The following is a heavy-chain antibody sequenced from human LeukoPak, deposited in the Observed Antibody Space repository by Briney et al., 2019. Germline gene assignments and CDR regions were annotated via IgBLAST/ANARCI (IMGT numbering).Heavy chain of an antibody. Sequence: GRTLRLSCAASGFTFSSYGMSWVRQAPGKGLEWGSAISGSGGSTYYAHSVKGRFTISRDNSKNTLYLQMNSLRAEDTAVYYCAKDRSSSWYPAIDYWGQGTLVTVSS. CDR2: ISGSGGST. D-gene: IGHD6-13*01. CDR3: AKDRSSSWYPAIDY. V-gene: IGHV3-23*01. CDR1: GFTFSSYG. J-gene: IGHJ4*02.